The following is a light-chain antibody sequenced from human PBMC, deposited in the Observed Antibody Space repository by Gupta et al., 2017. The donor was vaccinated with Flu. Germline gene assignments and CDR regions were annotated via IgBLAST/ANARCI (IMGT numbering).Light chain of an antibody. V-gene: IGKV3-20*01. CDR3: QQYGASTPRYT. Sequence: EILLTQSPDTRSLSPGEGDSLFCRASKSRGSASLPWYQQQTGQSPTLLIHGAYRRATGIPDRFSGSGSGTVFALTIKNLEPEDFALYDCQQYGASTPRYTFGQGTKLEIK. CDR1: KSRGSAS. J-gene: IGKJ2*01. CDR2: GAY.